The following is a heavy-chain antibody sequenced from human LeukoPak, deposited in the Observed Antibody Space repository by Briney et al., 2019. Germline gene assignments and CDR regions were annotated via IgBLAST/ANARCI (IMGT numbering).Heavy chain of an antibody. Sequence: GESLKISCKGSGYSFTNYWIAWVRQMPGKGLEWMGIIDPDDSDTRYSPSFQGQVTISVDKSISTAYLQWSSLKASDTAMYYCARGSTVVVPAAIDGFDPWGQGTLVTVSS. D-gene: IGHD2-2*01. V-gene: IGHV5-51*01. CDR3: ARGSTVVVPAAIDGFDP. CDR1: GYSFTNYW. J-gene: IGHJ5*02. CDR2: IDPDDSDT.